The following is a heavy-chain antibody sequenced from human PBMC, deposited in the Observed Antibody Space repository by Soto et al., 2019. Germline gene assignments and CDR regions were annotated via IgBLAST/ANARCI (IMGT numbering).Heavy chain of an antibody. J-gene: IGHJ4*02. V-gene: IGHV4-31*03. CDR3: ARTVGSGSPDFDY. Sequence: SETLSLTCTVSGASITRDGYYWSWLRQHPGKGLEWIGHIYYSGNTYYDLSLRSRLTISVDTSKNQFSLRLTSVTAADTAVYYCARTVGSGSPDFDYWGQGTLVTVSS. CDR2: IYYSGNT. CDR1: GASITRDGYY. D-gene: IGHD3-10*01.